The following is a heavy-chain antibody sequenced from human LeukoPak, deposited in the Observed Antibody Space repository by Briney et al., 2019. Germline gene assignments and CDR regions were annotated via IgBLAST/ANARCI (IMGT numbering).Heavy chain of an antibody. V-gene: IGHV3-30*02. D-gene: IGHD6-13*01. J-gene: IGHJ4*02. CDR3: AKSGIAAAGQRGYFDY. CDR2: IWFDGSNK. Sequence: GGSLRLSCAASGFTFRSYGMHWVRQAPGKGLEWVAGIWFDGSNKYYADSVKGRFTISRDNSKNTVYLQMSSLRGEDTAVYYCAKSGIAAAGQRGYFDYWGQGTLVTVSS. CDR1: GFTFRSYG.